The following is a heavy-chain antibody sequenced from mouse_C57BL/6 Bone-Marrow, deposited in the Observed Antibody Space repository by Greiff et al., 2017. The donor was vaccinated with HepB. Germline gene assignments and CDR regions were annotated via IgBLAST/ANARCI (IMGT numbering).Heavy chain of an antibody. V-gene: IGHV14-4*01. CDR2: IDPENGDT. CDR1: GFNIKDDY. J-gene: IGHJ4*01. Sequence: VQLQQSGAELVRPGASVKLSCTASGFNIKDDYMHWVKQRPEQGLEWIGWIDPENGDTEYASKFQGKATITADTASNTAYLQRSSLTSEDTAVYYWSTVGAYAMDYWGQGTSVTVSS. CDR3: STVGAYAMDY.